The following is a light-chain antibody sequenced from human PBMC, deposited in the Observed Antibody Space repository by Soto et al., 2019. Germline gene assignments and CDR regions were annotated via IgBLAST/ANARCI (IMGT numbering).Light chain of an antibody. CDR1: QTVSSNY. V-gene: IGKV3-20*01. CDR2: GSS. J-gene: IGKJ1*01. CDR3: QQYDGPPWT. Sequence: EIVLTQSPGTLSLSPGERATLSCRASQTVSSNYLAWYQQKPGQAPRLLIYGSSSRATGIADRFSGSGSGTDFTLTISRLGPEDIAVYYCQQYDGPPWTFGQGTKVEIK.